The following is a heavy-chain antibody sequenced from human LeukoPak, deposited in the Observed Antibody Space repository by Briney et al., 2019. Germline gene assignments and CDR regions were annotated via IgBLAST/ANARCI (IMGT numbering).Heavy chain of an antibody. D-gene: IGHD3-10*01. V-gene: IGHV1-2*02. Sequence: ASVKVSCKASGYTFTGYYMHWVRQAPGQGFEWMGWINPNSGGTNYAQKFQGRVTMTRDTSISTAYMELSRLRSDDTAVYYCARQQGLLWFGELSAFDIWGQGTMVTVSS. CDR3: ARQQGLLWFGELSAFDI. CDR2: INPNSGGT. CDR1: GYTFTGYY. J-gene: IGHJ3*02.